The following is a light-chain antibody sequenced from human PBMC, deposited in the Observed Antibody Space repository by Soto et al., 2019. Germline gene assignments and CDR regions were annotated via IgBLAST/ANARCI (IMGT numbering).Light chain of an antibody. J-gene: IGKJ1*01. CDR1: QSVSSSY. Sequence: IVFTQSPGTLSLSPGERATLSCRSSQSVSSSYLAWYQQKRGQAPRLLIYDASSRATGIPDRFSGSGSGTDFTLTISRLEPEDFAVYYCQHYGSAPTFGQGPKVDIK. CDR3: QHYGSAPT. CDR2: DAS. V-gene: IGKV3-20*01.